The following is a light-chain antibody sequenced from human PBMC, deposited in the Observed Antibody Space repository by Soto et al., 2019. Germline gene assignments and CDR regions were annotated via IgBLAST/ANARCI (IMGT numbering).Light chain of an antibody. CDR1: QSIDNW. V-gene: IGKV1-5*03. J-gene: IGKJ4*01. Sequence: DLTMTQSPSSPSSSVGTRVTITCPASQSIDNWLAWYQQKPGKAPNLLIYKAYSLESGVTSRFSGSGSGTEFTLTISSLQSEDSAVYYCQQYNIWPLTVGEGTKVDIK. CDR2: KAY. CDR3: QQYNIWPLT.